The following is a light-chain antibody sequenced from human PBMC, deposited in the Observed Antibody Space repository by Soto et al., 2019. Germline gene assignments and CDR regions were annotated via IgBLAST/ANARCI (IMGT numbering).Light chain of an antibody. CDR3: SSYTGNIGV. Sequence: QSALTQPASVSGSPGQSITIACTGTSSVSWYQQHPGKAPKLIIYDVSNRPSGISYRFSGSRSGNTASLTIAGVQADDEADYYCSSYTGNIGVVGGGTKVTVL. CDR2: DVS. CDR1: SS. V-gene: IGLV2-14*01. J-gene: IGLJ3*02.